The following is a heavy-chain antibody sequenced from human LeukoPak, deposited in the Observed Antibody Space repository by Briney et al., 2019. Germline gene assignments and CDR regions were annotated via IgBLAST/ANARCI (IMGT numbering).Heavy chain of an antibody. CDR3: AKDCELDIDRAYYYYGMDV. CDR1: GFTFSSYA. D-gene: IGHD5-12*01. V-gene: IGHV3-30*18. J-gene: IGHJ6*02. CDR2: ISDDGSKK. Sequence: PGGSLRLSCAASGFTFSSYAMQWVRQAPGKGLEWGAVISDDGSKKYYADSVKGRFTISRDNSKNTLYLQLNSLTAEDTAVYYCAKDCELDIDRAYYYYGMDVWGQGTTVTVSS.